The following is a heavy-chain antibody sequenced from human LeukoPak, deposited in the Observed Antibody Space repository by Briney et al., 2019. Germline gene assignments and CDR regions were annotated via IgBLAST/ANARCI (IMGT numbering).Heavy chain of an antibody. D-gene: IGHD3-22*01. CDR3: AKGDDSSGYYEGLIDY. CDR1: GFTFTSHA. CDR2: VSGTTGRT. V-gene: IGHV3-23*01. Sequence: GGSLRLSCATSGFTFTSHAMTWVRQAPGKGLEWVSGVSGTTGRTFYGDSVKGRFTVSRDNSRDTLYLQMNSLRAEDTAVYYCAKGDDSSGYYEGLIDYWGQGTLVTVSS. J-gene: IGHJ4*02.